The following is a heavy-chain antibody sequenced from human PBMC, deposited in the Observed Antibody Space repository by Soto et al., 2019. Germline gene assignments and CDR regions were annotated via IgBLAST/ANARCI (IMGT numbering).Heavy chain of an antibody. D-gene: IGHD6-19*01. V-gene: IGHV3-23*01. CDR1: GFTFSSYA. CDR3: ARRAVAGTWFDP. J-gene: IGHJ5*02. Sequence: GGSLRLSCAASGFTFSSYAMSWVRQAPGKGLEWVSGISVTGSNTYYADSVKGRFTISRDNANKTLYLQMNSLRADDTAVYYCARRAVAGTWFDPWGQGTLVTVSS. CDR2: ISVTGSNT.